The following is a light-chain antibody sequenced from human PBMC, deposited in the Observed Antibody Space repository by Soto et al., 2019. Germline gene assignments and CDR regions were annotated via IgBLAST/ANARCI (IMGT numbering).Light chain of an antibody. CDR3: SSYAGSNNFVV. CDR2: EVS. J-gene: IGLJ2*01. V-gene: IGLV2-8*01. Sequence: QSALTQPPFASGSPGQSVTISCTGTSSDVGGYNYVSWYQQHPGKAPKLMIYEVSKRPSGVPDRFSGSKSGNTASLTVSGLQVEDEADYYCSSYAGSNNFVVFGGGTKLTVL. CDR1: SSDVGGYNY.